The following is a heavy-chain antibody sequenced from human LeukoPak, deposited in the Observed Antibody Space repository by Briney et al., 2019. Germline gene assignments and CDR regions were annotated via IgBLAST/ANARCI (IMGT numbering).Heavy chain of an antibody. D-gene: IGHD6-13*01. J-gene: IGHJ4*02. Sequence: SETLSLTCAVYGGSFSGYYWSWIRQPPGKGLEWIGEINHSGGTNYNPSLKSRVTISVDTSKNQFSLKLSSVTAADTAVYYCARGHAGSSWYKDDYWGQGTLVTVSS. CDR3: ARGHAGSSWYKDDY. CDR1: GGSFSGYY. CDR2: INHSGGT. V-gene: IGHV4-34*01.